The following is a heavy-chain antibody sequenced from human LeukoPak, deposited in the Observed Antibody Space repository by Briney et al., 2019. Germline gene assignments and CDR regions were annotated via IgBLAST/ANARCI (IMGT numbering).Heavy chain of an antibody. J-gene: IGHJ5*02. D-gene: IGHD2-15*01. Sequence: GGSLRLSCAASGFTFSNYAMSWVRQAPGKGLEWVSAISGSGGSTYYADSVKGRFTISRDNSKNTLYLQMNSLRAEDTAVYYCAKDVVVVAATQYNWFDPWGQGTLVTVSS. V-gene: IGHV3-23*01. CDR2: ISGSGGST. CDR1: GFTFSNYA. CDR3: AKDVVVVAATQYNWFDP.